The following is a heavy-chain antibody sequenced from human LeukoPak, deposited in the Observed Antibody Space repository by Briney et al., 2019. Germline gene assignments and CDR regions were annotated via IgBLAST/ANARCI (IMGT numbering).Heavy chain of an antibody. CDR2: ISSSSSTI. CDR1: GSTFSSYS. J-gene: IGHJ4*02. Sequence: QPGGSLRLSCAASGSTFSSYSMNWVRQAPGKGLEWVSYISSSSSTIYYADSVKGRFTISRDNAKNSLYLQMNSLRDEDTAVYYCARDAFTFAPYYFDYWGQGTLVTVSS. V-gene: IGHV3-48*02. CDR3: ARDAFTFAPYYFDY. D-gene: IGHD3-10*01.